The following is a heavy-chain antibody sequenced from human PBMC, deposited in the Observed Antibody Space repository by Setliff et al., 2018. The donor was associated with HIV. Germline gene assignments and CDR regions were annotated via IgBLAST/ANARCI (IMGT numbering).Heavy chain of an antibody. V-gene: IGHV3-21*01. D-gene: IGHD4-17*01. Sequence: PGGSLRLSCAASGFTFSSYSMNWVRQAPGKGLEWVSSISSSSSYIYYADSVKGRFTISRANAKNSLYLQMNSLRADDTAVYYCARAMTTVTPGAFDIWGQGTMVTVSS. J-gene: IGHJ3*02. CDR3: ARAMTTVTPGAFDI. CDR2: ISSSSSYI. CDR1: GFTFSSYS.